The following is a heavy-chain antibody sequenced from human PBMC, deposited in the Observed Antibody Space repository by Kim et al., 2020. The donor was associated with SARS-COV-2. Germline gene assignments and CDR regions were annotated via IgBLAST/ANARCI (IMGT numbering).Heavy chain of an antibody. D-gene: IGHD3-9*01. J-gene: IGHJ6*02. CDR2: INPNSGGT. Sequence: ASVKVSCKASGYTFTGYYMHWVRQAPGQGLEWMGWINPNSGGTNYAQKFQGRVTMTRDTSISTAYMELSRLRSDDTAVYYCARELYDILTGYPYGMDVWGQGTTVTVSS. V-gene: IGHV1-2*02. CDR3: ARELYDILTGYPYGMDV. CDR1: GYTFTGYY.